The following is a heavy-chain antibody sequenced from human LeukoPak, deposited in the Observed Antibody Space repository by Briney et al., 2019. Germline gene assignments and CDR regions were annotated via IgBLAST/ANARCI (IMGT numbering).Heavy chain of an antibody. J-gene: IGHJ6*03. V-gene: IGHV4-34*01. CDR1: GESFSGYY. CDR2: INHSGST. D-gene: IGHD3-10*01. CDR3: ARSPGSYYDVWYYYYYMDV. Sequence: SETLSLTCAVYGESFSGYYWTWIRQPPGKGLEWIGEINHSGSTNYNPSLKSRVTISVDTSKNQFSLKLSSVTAADTAVYYCARSPGSYYDVWYYYYYMDVWGKGTTVTISS.